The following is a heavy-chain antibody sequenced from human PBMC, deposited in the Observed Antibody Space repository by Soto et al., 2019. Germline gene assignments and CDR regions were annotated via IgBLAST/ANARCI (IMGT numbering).Heavy chain of an antibody. Sequence: SETLSLTCTVSGGSVSSGSYYWSWIRQPPGKGLEWIGYIYYSGSTNYNPSLKSRVTISVDTSKNQFSLKLSSVTAADTAVYYCARPRAAAGTPFDYRGQGTPVHRLL. CDR3: ARPRAAAGTPFDY. V-gene: IGHV4-61*01. D-gene: IGHD6-13*01. CDR1: GGSVSSGSYY. CDR2: IYYSGST. J-gene: IGHJ4*02.